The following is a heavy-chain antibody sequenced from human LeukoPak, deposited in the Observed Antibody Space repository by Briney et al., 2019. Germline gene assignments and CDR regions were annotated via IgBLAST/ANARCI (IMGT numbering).Heavy chain of an antibody. J-gene: IGHJ4*02. CDR3: ASLSSGWSYYFDY. V-gene: IGHV4-59*01. D-gene: IGHD6-19*01. CDR1: GGSISGYY. CDR2: IYYSGST. Sequence: PSETLSLTCIVSGGSISGYYWNWIRQPPGKGLEWIGYIYYSGSTNYNPSLKSRVTISLDTSKKQFSLKLSSVTAADTAVYYCASLSSGWSYYFDYWGQGTLVTVSS.